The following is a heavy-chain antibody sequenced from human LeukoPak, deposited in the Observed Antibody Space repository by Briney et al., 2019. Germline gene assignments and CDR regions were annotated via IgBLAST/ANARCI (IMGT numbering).Heavy chain of an antibody. CDR1: GVPFSNYY. D-gene: IGHD6-19*01. V-gene: IGHV4-34*01. Sequence: PSGTLSLTCAVSGVPFSNYYWSWVRQSPRQGPEWIGEINHSGYTNYNPSLKSRVTMSIDTSKNQFSLILTSVTAADAGVYYCTRAVAGHPDWGQGTLVTVSS. J-gene: IGHJ4*02. CDR3: TRAVAGHPD. CDR2: INHSGYT.